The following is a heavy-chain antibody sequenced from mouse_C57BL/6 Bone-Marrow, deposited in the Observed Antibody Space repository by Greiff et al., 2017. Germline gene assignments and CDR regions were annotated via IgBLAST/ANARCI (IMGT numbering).Heavy chain of an antibody. Sequence: VQLQASGGGLVKPGGSLKLSCAASGFTFSDYGMHWVRQAPEKGLEWVAYISSGSSTIYYADTVKGRFTISRDNAKNTLFLQMTSLRAGDTAMYYCGRCLGDDWGKGTTLTVSS. CDR1: GFTFSDYG. J-gene: IGHJ2*01. CDR3: GRCLGDD. CDR2: ISSGSSTI. D-gene: IGHD3-3*01. V-gene: IGHV5-17*01.